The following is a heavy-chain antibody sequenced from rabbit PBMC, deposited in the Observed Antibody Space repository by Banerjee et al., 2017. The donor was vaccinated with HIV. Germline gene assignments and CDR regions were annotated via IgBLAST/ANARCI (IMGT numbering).Heavy chain of an antibody. Sequence: QSLEESGGDLVKPGASLTLTCTASGFSFSSTYYMCWVRQAPGKGLEWIACIYGGSSGSSHYATWAKGRFTISKTSSTTVTLQMTSLTAADTATYLCARDLAGVIGWNFNLWGPGTLVTVS. J-gene: IGHJ4*01. CDR1: GFSFSSTYY. V-gene: IGHV1S40*01. CDR2: IYGGSSGSS. CDR3: ARDLAGVIGWNFNL. D-gene: IGHD4-1*01.